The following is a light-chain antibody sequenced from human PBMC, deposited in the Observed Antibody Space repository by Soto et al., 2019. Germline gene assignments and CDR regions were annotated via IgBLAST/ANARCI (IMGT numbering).Light chain of an antibody. J-gene: IGLJ3*02. CDR1: SSDVGNYNY. Sequence: QSALTQPRSVSGSPGQSVTISCTGTSSDVGNYNYVSWYQQHPGKAPKLMIYDVSKRPSGDPDHFSGSKSGNTASLTISGLQAADEADYYCCSYAGSSTWVFGGGTQLTVL. V-gene: IGLV2-11*01. CDR2: DVS. CDR3: CSYAGSSTWV.